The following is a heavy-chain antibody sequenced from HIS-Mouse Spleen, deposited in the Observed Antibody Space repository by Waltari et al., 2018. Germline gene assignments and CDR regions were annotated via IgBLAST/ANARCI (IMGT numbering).Heavy chain of an antibody. V-gene: IGHV3-33*06. CDR3: AKPHYDSSVLMDV. J-gene: IGHJ6*02. D-gene: IGHD3-22*01. CDR2: IWYEGGKK. Sequence: QVQLVESGGGVVQPGRSLRLSCAASGFTFSSYGMHWVRQAPGKGLEWVEVIWYEGGKKYYADSVKGRLTISRDNSKNTLYLQMNSLRAEDTAVYYCAKPHYDSSVLMDVWGQGTTVTVSS. CDR1: GFTFSSYG.